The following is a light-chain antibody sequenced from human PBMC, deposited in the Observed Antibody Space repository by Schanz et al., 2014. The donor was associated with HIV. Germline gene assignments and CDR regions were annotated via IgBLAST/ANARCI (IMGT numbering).Light chain of an antibody. CDR1: QSVRNN. CDR2: GAS. V-gene: IGKV3-15*01. Sequence: EIVMTQSPATLSVSPGERATLSCRASQSVRNNLAWYQQKPGQAPRLLIYGASTRATGIPARFSGSGSGTEFTLTISSLQSEDFATYYCLQHNAYPLTFGQGTRLDI. CDR3: LQHNAYPLT. J-gene: IGKJ5*01.